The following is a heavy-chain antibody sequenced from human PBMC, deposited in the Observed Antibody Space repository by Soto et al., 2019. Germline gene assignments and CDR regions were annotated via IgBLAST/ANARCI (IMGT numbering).Heavy chain of an antibody. D-gene: IGHD2-2*01. Sequence: ASVKVSCKASGYTFNRHSISWVRQAPGQGLEWMGWISAYNGDTNYAQNLQGRVTMTTDTSTSTAYMELRSLRSDDTAVYYCVRPARSSSDYWGQGTLVTVSS. CDR3: VRPARSSSDY. V-gene: IGHV1-18*01. CDR2: ISAYNGDT. CDR1: GYTFNRHS. J-gene: IGHJ4*02.